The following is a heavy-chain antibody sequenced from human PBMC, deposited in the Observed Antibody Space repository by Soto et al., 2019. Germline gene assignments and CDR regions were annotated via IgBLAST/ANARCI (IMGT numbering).Heavy chain of an antibody. J-gene: IGHJ3*02. Sequence: SETLSLTCAVSGGSISSGGYSWSWIRQTPGKGLEWIGYIYYGSTYYNPSLKSRVTISVDRSKNQFSLKLSSVTAADTAVYYCARTPDIWGQGTMVTVS. CDR2: IYYGST. V-gene: IGHV4-30-2*01. CDR1: GGSISSGGYS. CDR3: ARTPDI.